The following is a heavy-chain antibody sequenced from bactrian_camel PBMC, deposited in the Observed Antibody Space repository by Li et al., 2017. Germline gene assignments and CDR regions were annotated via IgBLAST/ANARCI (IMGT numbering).Heavy chain of an antibody. J-gene: IGHJ4*01. Sequence: VQLVESGGGAVQAGGSLRLTCVGSGTKFVNNCMGWFRQAPGKKREGVASIDRNGIPSYADLAKGRFTISRDNARNTVYLQMDNLNSDDTALYYCVGDAWTWWGQGTQVTVS. CDR2: IDRNGIP. V-gene: IGHV3S53*01. CDR3: VGDAWTW. D-gene: IGHD1*01. CDR1: GTKFVNNC.